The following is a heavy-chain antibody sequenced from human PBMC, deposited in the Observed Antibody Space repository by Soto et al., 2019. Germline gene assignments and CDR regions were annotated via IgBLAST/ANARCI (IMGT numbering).Heavy chain of an antibody. CDR2: IYSDGGT. D-gene: IGHD5-12*01. Sequence: GGSLRLSCAPSGFTVSNNYMNWVRQAPGKGLEWVSIIYSDGGTYYADYVKGRFTISRDNSKNTLYLQMDSLRAEDTAVYFCARGLKIRHDAFDLWGPGTMVTVSS. V-gene: IGHV3-53*01. CDR3: ARGLKIRHDAFDL. J-gene: IGHJ3*01. CDR1: GFTVSNNY.